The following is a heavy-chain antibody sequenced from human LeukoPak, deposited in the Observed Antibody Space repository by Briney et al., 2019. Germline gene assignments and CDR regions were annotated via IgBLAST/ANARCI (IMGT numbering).Heavy chain of an antibody. CDR1: GFIVSSNY. D-gene: IGHD1/OR15-1a*01. J-gene: IGHJ4*02. CDR2: IYGRGST. CDR3: ARGQNIPA. Sequence: GGSLRLSCAASGFIVSSNYMNWVRQAPGKGLEWVSVIYGRGSTYYADSVKGRFTTSRDNSKNTLYLQMNSLRAEDTAVYYCARGQNIPAWGQGTLVTVSS. V-gene: IGHV3-53*01.